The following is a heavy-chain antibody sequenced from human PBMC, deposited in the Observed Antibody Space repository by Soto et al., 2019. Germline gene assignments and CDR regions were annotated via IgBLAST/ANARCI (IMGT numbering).Heavy chain of an antibody. CDR2: IYYSGST. CDR1: GGSISSGDYY. Sequence: SETLSLTCTVSGGSISSGDYYWSWIRQPPGKGLEWIGYIYYSGSTYYNPSLKSRVTISVDTSKNQFSLKLSSVTAADTAVYYCARDLSTTSEGFYYYYGMDVWGQGTPVTVSS. CDR3: ARDLSTTSEGFYYYYGMDV. V-gene: IGHV4-30-4*01. J-gene: IGHJ6*02. D-gene: IGHD4-17*01.